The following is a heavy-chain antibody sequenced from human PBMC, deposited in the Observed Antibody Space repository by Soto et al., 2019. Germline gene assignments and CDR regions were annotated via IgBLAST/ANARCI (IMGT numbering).Heavy chain of an antibody. CDR2: IYSSGST. CDR3: ARGHGDYVDS. J-gene: IGHJ4*02. V-gene: IGHV4-4*07. D-gene: IGHD4-17*01. Sequence: QVQLQESGPGLVKPSETLALTCTVSGGSISSYYWSRIGQPAGKGLEYIGRIYSSGSTNYNPSLKCRVTMSVDTSKHQFSLKLPSVTGADTAVYYCARGHGDYVDSWGQGTLVTVSS. CDR1: GGSISSYY.